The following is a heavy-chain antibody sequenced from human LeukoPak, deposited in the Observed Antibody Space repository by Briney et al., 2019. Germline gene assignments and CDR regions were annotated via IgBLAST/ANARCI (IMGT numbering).Heavy chain of an antibody. CDR2: IKEDGSDI. CDR1: GFTFNTYS. CDR3: AREWWYLDY. D-gene: IGHD2-15*01. Sequence: GGSLRLSCAASGFTFNTYSMTWVRQAPGGGLEWVARIKEDGSDIHYVDSVKGRFTISRDNAKNSLNLQMNSLRAEDTAVYYCAREWWYLDYWGQGTLVTVSS. J-gene: IGHJ4*02. V-gene: IGHV3-7*05.